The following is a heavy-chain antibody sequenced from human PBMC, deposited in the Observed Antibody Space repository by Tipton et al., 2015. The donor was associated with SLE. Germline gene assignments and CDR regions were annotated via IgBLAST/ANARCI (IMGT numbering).Heavy chain of an antibody. J-gene: IGHJ6*02. CDR2: IYSGGST. CDR1: EFFVNGHY. CDR3: ARHPGRDYCAGVDV. V-gene: IGHV3-53*05. D-gene: IGHD2/OR15-2a*01. Sequence: SLRLSCAASEFFVNGHYMSWVRQAPGKGLEWVSVIYSGGSTYYADSVKGRFTISRDNSKNTLYLQMNSLRAEDTAVYYCARHPGRDYCAGVDVGGQGTTVTVSS.